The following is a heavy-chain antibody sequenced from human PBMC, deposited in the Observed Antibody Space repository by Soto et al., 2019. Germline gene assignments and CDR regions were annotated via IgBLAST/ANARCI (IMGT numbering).Heavy chain of an antibody. CDR2: IIPILGIA. CDR1: GGTFSSYT. J-gene: IGHJ3*02. Sequence: GASVKVSCKASGGTFSSYTISWVRQAPGQGLEWMGRIIPILGIANYAQKFQGRVTITADKSTSTAYMELSSLRSEDTAVYYCGRDRRRGDCSSTSCYERDAFDIWGQGTMVTVS. CDR3: GRDRRRGDCSSTSCYERDAFDI. V-gene: IGHV1-69*04. D-gene: IGHD2-2*01.